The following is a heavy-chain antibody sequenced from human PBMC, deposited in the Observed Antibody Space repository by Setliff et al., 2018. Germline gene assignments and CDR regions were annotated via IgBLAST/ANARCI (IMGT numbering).Heavy chain of an antibody. J-gene: IGHJ3*02. CDR1: GITISSYW. CDR2: IGIDGSST. Sequence: PGESLKISCAASGITISSYWMHWVRQAPGKGPVWVSYIGIDGSSTEYAGSVKGRFTISRDNTKNTVYLQMNSLRVEDTAVYYCARPFGVHTAVDIWGQGTMVTVSS. V-gene: IGHV3-74*01. D-gene: IGHD3-3*01. CDR3: ARPFGVHTAVDI.